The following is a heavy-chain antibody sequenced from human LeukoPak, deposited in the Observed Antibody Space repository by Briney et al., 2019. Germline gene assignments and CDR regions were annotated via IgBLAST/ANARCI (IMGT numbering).Heavy chain of an antibody. CDR2: ISAYNGNT. D-gene: IGHD2-2*02. CDR1: GYTFTSYG. Sequence: ASMKVSCKASGYTFTSYGISWVRQAPGQGLEWMGWISAYNGNTNYAQKLQGRVTMTTDTSTSTAYMELRSLRSDDTAVYYCASREYCSSTSCYRAFDYWGQGTLVTVSS. V-gene: IGHV1-18*01. J-gene: IGHJ4*02. CDR3: ASREYCSSTSCYRAFDY.